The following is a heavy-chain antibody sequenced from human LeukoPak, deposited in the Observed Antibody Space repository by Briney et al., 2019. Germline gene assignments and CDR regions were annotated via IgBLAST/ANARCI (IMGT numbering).Heavy chain of an antibody. D-gene: IGHD6-19*01. CDR3: AKAYSSGWYGGDAFDI. V-gene: IGHV3-30*02. CDR1: GFTFSSYG. Sequence: PGGSLRLSCAASGFTFSSYGMHWVRQAPGKGLEWVAFIRYDGSNKYYADSVKGRFTIYRDNSKNTLYLQMNSLRAEDTAVYYCAKAYSSGWYGGDAFDIWGQGTMVTVSS. J-gene: IGHJ3*02. CDR2: IRYDGSNK.